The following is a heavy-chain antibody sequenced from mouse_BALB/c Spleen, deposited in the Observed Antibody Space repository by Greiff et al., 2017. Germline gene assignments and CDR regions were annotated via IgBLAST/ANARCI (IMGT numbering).Heavy chain of an antibody. CDR1: GYTFTSYY. Sequence: QVQLQQSGAELVKPGASVKLSCKASGYTFTSYYMYWVKQRPGQGLEWIGEINPSNGGTSYNQKFKGKATLTVDKSSSTAYMELRSLTSEDSAVYYCARGGYDNSMDYWGQGTSVTVSS. CDR2: INPSNGGT. J-gene: IGHJ4*01. CDR3: ARGGYDNSMDY. V-gene: IGHV1-53*01. D-gene: IGHD2-1*01.